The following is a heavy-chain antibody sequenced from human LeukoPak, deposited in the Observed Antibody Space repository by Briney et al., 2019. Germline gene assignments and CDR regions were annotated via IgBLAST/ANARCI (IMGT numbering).Heavy chain of an antibody. D-gene: IGHD3-22*01. J-gene: IGHJ5*02. CDR1: DGSVSSGSYY. Sequence: SETLSLTCSVSDGSVSSGSYYWSWIRQPPGKGLEWIGYIYYSGSTNYNPSLKSRVTISVDTSKNQFSLKLSSVTAADTAVYYCARGQYYYDSSGYRNWFDPWGQGTLVTVSS. CDR3: ARGQYYYDSSGYRNWFDP. CDR2: IYYSGST. V-gene: IGHV4-61*01.